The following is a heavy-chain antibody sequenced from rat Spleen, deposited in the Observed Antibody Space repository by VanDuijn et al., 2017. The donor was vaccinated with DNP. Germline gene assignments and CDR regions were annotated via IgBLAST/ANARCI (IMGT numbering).Heavy chain of an antibody. CDR2: ITRSGGSP. CDR1: GFTFSNYD. CDR3: VRWNSGHFDY. V-gene: IGHV5-25*01. D-gene: IGHD4-3*01. Sequence: EVQLVESGGGLVQPGRSLKVSCAVSGFTFSNYDMAWIRQVPGKGLEWVASITRSGGSPFYPDSVKGRFTISRDNAKSTLYLQMNSLRSEDMATYYCVRWNSGHFDYWGQGVMVTVSS. J-gene: IGHJ2*01.